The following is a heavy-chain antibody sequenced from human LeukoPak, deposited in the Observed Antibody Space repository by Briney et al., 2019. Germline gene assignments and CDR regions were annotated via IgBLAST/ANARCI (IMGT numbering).Heavy chain of an antibody. CDR2: ISGSASGH. CDR1: GLTFSTFG. Sequence: GGSLRLSCAASGLTFSTFGMSWIRQSPGKGLEWVSAISGSASGHIPKYADSVKGRFTISRDNYKNTLYLQMNSLGVEDTAVYYCANHRSAFEFWGQGTLVTVSS. V-gene: IGHV3-23*01. D-gene: IGHD3-10*01. CDR3: ANHRSAFEF. J-gene: IGHJ4*02.